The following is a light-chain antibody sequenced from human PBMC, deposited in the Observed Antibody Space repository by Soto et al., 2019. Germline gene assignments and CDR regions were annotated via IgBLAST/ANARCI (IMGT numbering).Light chain of an antibody. V-gene: IGLV1-40*01. CDR3: QSFDTSLSGFVV. Sequence: QSVLTQPPSMSGAPGQRVTISCTGSSSNIGAGYDVHWYQQHPGTAPQLLIFDNNNRPSGVPDRFSGSKSDTSASLAITGVQAEDAADYYCQSFDTSLSGFVVFGGGTKLTV. J-gene: IGLJ2*01. CDR1: SSNIGAGYD. CDR2: DNN.